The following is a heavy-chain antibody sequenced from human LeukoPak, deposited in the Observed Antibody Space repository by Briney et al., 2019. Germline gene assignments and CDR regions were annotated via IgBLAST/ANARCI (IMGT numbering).Heavy chain of an antibody. V-gene: IGHV4-59*08. CDR2: IYYSGST. Sequence: ASETLSLTCTVSGGSISSYYWSWIRQPPGKGLEWIGYIYYSGSTNYNPSLKSRVTISVDTSKNQFSLKLSSVTAADTAVYYCARISSSYSSSWVFDYWGQGTLVTVSS. D-gene: IGHD6-13*01. J-gene: IGHJ4*02. CDR3: ARISSSYSSSWVFDY. CDR1: GGSISSYY.